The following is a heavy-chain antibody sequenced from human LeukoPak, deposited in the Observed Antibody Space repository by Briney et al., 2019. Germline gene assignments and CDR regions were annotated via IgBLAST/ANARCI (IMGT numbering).Heavy chain of an antibody. CDR1: GDSISSGDHY. Sequence: PSQTLSLTCTVSGDSISSGDHYWTWIRQSPGKGLGWIGYIYYSGSTNYNPSLKSRVIISIDTSKSQFSLKLTSVTAADTAVYHCARGVWYGELPPDYWGQGTLVTVSS. CDR2: IYYSGST. V-gene: IGHV4-30-4*01. D-gene: IGHD3-10*01. CDR3: ARGVWYGELPPDY. J-gene: IGHJ4*02.